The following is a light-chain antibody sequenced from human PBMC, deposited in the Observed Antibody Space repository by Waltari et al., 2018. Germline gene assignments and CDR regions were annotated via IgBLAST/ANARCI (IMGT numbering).Light chain of an antibody. CDR3: QQSKTIPFT. CDR2: SAS. CDR1: QTIANY. Sequence: IQMTQSPSSLSPSVGDRLTITCQASQTIANYLNRYQQKPGKSPKILINSASTFETWVPSTFSGRRSGKESNRTSSSLQAEDFATYYCQQSKTIPFTSGQGTKLEIK. V-gene: IGKV1-39*01. J-gene: IGKJ2*01.